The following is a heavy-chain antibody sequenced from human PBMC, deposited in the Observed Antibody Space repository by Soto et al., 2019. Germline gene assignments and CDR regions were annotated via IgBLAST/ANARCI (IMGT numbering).Heavy chain of an antibody. D-gene: IGHD2-2*01. V-gene: IGHV3-74*01. CDR1: GFTFSSFW. J-gene: IGHJ4*02. CDR2: INSDGSNT. CDR3: ARGGVPAAMAY. Sequence: EVQLVESGGGLVQPGGSLRLSCAASGFTFSSFWMHWVRQAPGEGLVWVSRINSDGSNTNYADSVKGRFTISRDNAKNTLYLQMNSLRAEDTAVYYCARGGVPAAMAYSGQGTLVTVSS.